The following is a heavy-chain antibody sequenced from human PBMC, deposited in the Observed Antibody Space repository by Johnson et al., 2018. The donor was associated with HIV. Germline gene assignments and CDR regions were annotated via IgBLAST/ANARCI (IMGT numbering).Heavy chain of an antibody. CDR3: ARGKAWIQSWDDAFDI. Sequence: QVQLVESGGGVVQPGRSLRLSCAASGFSFSSYAMHWVRQAPGKGLEWVALMSFDGSNKYYADSVKGRFTISRDNSKNTLYLQMNSLRTEDTAVYYCARGKAWIQSWDDAFDIWGQGTVVTVSS. V-gene: IGHV3-30*04. J-gene: IGHJ3*02. D-gene: IGHD5-18*01. CDR1: GFSFSSYA. CDR2: MSFDGSNK.